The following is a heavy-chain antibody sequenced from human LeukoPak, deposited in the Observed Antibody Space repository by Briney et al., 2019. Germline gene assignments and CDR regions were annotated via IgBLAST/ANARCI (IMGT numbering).Heavy chain of an antibody. V-gene: IGHV3-30*02. CDR2: IRYDGINK. J-gene: IGHJ4*02. CDR1: GFTFSTHG. CDR3: ARDSSWHVPVPENPVAFDY. D-gene: IGHD6-13*01. Sequence: PGGSLRLSCAASGFTFSTHGMHWVRQAPGKGLEWVAFIRYDGINKYYADSVKGRFTISRDNAKNSLYLQMNSLRAEDTAMYYCARDSSWHVPVPENPVAFDYWGQGTLVTVSS.